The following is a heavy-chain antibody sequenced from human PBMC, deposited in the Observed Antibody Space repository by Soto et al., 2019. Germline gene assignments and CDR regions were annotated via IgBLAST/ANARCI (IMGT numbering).Heavy chain of an antibody. D-gene: IGHD3-3*01. CDR2: ISGSGGST. V-gene: IGHV3-23*01. CDR1: GFTFSSYA. CDR3: AKNLPATYYDFWSGYPTFDY. Sequence: GGSLRLSCAASGFTFSSYAMSWVRQAPGKGLEWVSAISGSGGSTYYADSVKGRFTISRDNSKNTLYLQMNSLRAEDTAVYYCAKNLPATYYDFWSGYPTFDYWGQGTLVTVSS. J-gene: IGHJ4*02.